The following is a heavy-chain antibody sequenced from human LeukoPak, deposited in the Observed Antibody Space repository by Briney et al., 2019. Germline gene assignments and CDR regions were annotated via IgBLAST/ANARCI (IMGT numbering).Heavy chain of an antibody. CDR3: AREPQTVPGIAVAYFDY. CDR1: GGSISSYY. CDR2: IYYSGST. Sequence: SETLSLTCTVSGGSISSYYWSWIRQPPGKGLEWIGYIYYSGSTNYNPSLKSRVTISVDTSKNQFSLKLSSVTAADTAVYYCAREPQTVPGIAVAYFDYWGQGTLVTVSS. J-gene: IGHJ4*02. V-gene: IGHV4-59*01. D-gene: IGHD6-19*01.